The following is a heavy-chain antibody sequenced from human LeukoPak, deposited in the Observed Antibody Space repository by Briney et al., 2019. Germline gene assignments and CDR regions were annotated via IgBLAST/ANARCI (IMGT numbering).Heavy chain of an antibody. V-gene: IGHV4-59*01. CDR3: ARGRGSLTY. Sequence: PSETLSLTCTVSGGSISPYYWSWIRQPPGKGLEWIGYFYDTRSPKYNPSLERRVTISVDMSRNQFSLNLTSVTAADTAVYYCARGRGSLTYWGQGTLATVSS. J-gene: IGHJ4*02. CDR1: GGSISPYY. CDR2: FYDTRSP. D-gene: IGHD3-10*01.